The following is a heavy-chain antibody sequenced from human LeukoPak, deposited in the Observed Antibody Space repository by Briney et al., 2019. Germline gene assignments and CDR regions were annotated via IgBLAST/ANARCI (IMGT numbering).Heavy chain of an antibody. CDR1: GGSISSSSYY. CDR3: ARGPPPDFDC. J-gene: IGHJ4*02. CDR2: IHYTGSA. Sequence: SETLSLTCTVSGGSISSSSYYWGWIRQPPGKGLEWIGNIHYTGSAYYNPSLRSRVSMSVDTSTNQFSLRLSSVTAADTAVYYCARGPPPDFDCWGQGTLVTVSS. V-gene: IGHV4-39*07.